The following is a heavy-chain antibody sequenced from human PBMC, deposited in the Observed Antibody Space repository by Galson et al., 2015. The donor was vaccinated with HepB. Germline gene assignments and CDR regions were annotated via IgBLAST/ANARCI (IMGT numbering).Heavy chain of an antibody. V-gene: IGHV3-48*02. D-gene: IGHD2-2*01. J-gene: IGHJ3*02. CDR1: GFTFSRYS. Sequence: SLRLSCAASGFTFSRYSMNWVRQAPGKGLEWVSYISSSSSTIYYADSVKGRFTIFRDNAKNSLYLQMNSLRDEDTAVYYCARSASGYCSSTSCSDAFDIWGQGTMVTVSS. CDR3: ARSASGYCSSTSCSDAFDI. CDR2: ISSSSSTI.